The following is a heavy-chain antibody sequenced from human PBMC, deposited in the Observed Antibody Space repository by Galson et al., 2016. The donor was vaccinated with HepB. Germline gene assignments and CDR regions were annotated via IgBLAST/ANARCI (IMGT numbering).Heavy chain of an antibody. CDR3: ATDMRSGIVATISYAFDI. CDR2: FDPEDGET. D-gene: IGHD5-12*01. CDR1: GYTLTELS. J-gene: IGHJ3*02. Sequence: SVKVSCKVSGYTLTELSMHWVRQPPGKGLEWMGGFDPEDGETIYAQKLQGRVTMTEDTSTDTAYMELSSLRSEDTAVYYCATDMRSGIVATISYAFDIWGQGIMVTVSS. V-gene: IGHV1-24*01.